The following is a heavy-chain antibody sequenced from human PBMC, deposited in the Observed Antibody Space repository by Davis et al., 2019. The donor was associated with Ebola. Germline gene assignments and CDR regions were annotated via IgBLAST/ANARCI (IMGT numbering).Heavy chain of an antibody. D-gene: IGHD6-6*01. J-gene: IGHJ4*02. CDR1: GYTFTSYA. Sequence: AASVKVSCKASGYTFTSYAMHWVRQAPGQRLEWMGWINAGSGNTKYSQKFQGRVTITRDTSASTAYMELSSLRSEDTAVYYCARDAFSSSIFFDYWGQGTLVTVSS. CDR3: ARDAFSSSIFFDY. V-gene: IGHV1-3*01. CDR2: INAGSGNT.